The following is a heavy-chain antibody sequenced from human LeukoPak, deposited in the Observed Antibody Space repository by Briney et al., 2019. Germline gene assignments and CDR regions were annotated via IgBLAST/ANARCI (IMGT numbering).Heavy chain of an antibody. CDR1: GGSFSGYY. CDR3: ARLGSSWYLRSAFDP. CDR2: INHSGST. J-gene: IGHJ5*02. Sequence: SETLSLTCAVYGGSFSGYYWSWIRQPPGKGLEWIGEINHSGSTNYNPSPKSRVTISVDTSKNQFSLKLSSVTAADTAVYYCARLGSSWYLRSAFDPWGQGTLVTVSS. D-gene: IGHD6-13*01. V-gene: IGHV4-34*01.